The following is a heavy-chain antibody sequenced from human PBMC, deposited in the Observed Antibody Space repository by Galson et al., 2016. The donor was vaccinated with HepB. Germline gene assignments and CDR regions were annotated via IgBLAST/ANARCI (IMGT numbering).Heavy chain of an antibody. D-gene: IGHD3-10*01. CDR1: GFIFSTYD. V-gene: IGHV3-13*01. CDR3: LRNYGSGSHLCYGIDV. J-gene: IGHJ6*02. Sequence: SLRLSCAASGFIFSTYDMHWVRQPTGTGLEWVSGINIAGETYYSGSVKGRFSISRENGKNSFYLQMNSLTAGDTGVYYCLRNYGSGSHLCYGIDVWGQGTTVTVSS. CDR2: INIAGET.